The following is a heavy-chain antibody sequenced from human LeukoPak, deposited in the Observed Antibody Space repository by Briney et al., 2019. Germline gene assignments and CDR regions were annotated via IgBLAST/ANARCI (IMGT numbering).Heavy chain of an antibody. D-gene: IGHD3-10*01. CDR3: AGNVRGVTENWFDP. CDR1: GGSISSYY. Sequence: SETLSLTCTVSGGSISSYYWSWIRQPPGKGLEWIGYIYYSGSTNYNPSLKSRVTISVDTSKNQFSLKLSSVTAADTAVYYCAGNVRGVTENWFDPWGQGTLVTVSS. V-gene: IGHV4-59*01. CDR2: IYYSGST. J-gene: IGHJ5*02.